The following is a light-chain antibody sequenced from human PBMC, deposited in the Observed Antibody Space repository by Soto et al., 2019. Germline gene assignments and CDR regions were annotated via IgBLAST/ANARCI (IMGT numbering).Light chain of an antibody. CDR2: AAS. V-gene: IGKV1-39*01. Sequence: DIQMTQSPSSLSASVGDEVTITCRASQTIMTYLNWYQLKPGKPPRLLIYAASSLQSGVPSRFSGSGSGTDFTLTISSLQPEDFATYYCQQSYSNPVTFGQGTRLEIK. CDR3: QQSYSNPVT. CDR1: QTIMTY. J-gene: IGKJ5*01.